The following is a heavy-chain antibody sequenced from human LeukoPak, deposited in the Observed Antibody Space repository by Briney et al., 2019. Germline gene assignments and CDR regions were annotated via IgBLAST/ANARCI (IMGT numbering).Heavy chain of an antibody. J-gene: IGHJ3*02. Sequence: ASVKVSCKASGYTFTSYYMHWVRQAPGPGLEWMGIINPSGGSTSYAQKFQGRVTMTRDTSTSTVYMELSSLRSEDAAVYYCARVGHYDILTGSYDAFDIWGQGTMVTVSS. CDR3: ARVGHYDILTGSYDAFDI. V-gene: IGHV1-46*03. CDR2: INPSGGST. D-gene: IGHD3-9*01. CDR1: GYTFTSYY.